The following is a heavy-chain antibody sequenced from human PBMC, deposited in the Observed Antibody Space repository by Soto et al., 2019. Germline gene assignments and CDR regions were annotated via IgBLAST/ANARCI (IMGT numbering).Heavy chain of an antibody. J-gene: IGHJ3*02. CDR2: IFPGDPDT. D-gene: IGHD6-19*01. CDR1: ENSFNSYW. CDR3: ARHRSSGLDASDI. Sequence: ELQLVQSGAVVKKPGESVKISCQGSENSFNSYWIGWVRQMPGKGLEWMGIIFPGDPDTRNSPSFQGQVTMSVDKSIRTAYVEWSSLKASDTAMYYCARHRSSGLDASDIWGQGTMVTVSS. V-gene: IGHV5-51*01.